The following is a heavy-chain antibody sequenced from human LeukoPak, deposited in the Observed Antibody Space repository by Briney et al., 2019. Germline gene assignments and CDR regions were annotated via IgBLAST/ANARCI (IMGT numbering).Heavy chain of an antibody. V-gene: IGHV3-23*01. J-gene: IGHJ5*02. CDR3: AKGWGEGYCSSTSCPIDP. Sequence: GRSLRLSCAASGFTFSSYAMSWVRQAPGKGLEWVSAISGSGGSTYYADSVKGRFTISRDNSKNTLYLQMNSLRAEDTAVYYCAKGWGEGYCSSTSCPIDPWGQGTLVTVSS. CDR2: ISGSGGST. D-gene: IGHD2-2*01. CDR1: GFTFSSYA.